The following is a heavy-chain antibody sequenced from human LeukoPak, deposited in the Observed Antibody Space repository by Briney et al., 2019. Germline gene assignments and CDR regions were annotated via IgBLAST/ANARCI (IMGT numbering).Heavy chain of an antibody. D-gene: IGHD1-26*01. CDR3: ARARELIKYFDY. V-gene: IGHV3-30-3*01. CDR1: GFTFSSYA. J-gene: IGHJ4*02. CDR2: ISYDGSNK. Sequence: GGSLRLSCAASGFTFSSYAMHWVRQAPGKGLEWVAAISYDGSNKYYADSVKGRFTISRDNSKNTLYLQMNSLRAEDTAVYYCARARELIKYFDYWGQGTLVTVSS.